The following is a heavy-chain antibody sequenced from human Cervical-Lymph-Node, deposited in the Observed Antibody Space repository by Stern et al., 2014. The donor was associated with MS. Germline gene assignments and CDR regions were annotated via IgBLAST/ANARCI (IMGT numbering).Heavy chain of an antibody. V-gene: IGHV3-21*01. CDR2: ISRSSAYI. CDR3: LRDGGDY. CDR1: GFSFSNYA. D-gene: IGHD3-16*01. J-gene: IGHJ4*02. Sequence: EVQLVESGGGLVKPGGSLRLSCEASGFSFSNYAMNWVRQAPGKWLKWVSSISRSSAYIYDADSVKGRFTISRDNAKNSLFLQMNSLRPEETAVYYCLRDGGDYWGQGTLVTVSS.